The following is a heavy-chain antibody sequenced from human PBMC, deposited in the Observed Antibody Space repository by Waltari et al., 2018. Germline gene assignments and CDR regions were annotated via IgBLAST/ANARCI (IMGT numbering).Heavy chain of an antibody. CDR1: GGSFSGYY. CDR2: INHSGST. J-gene: IGHJ4*02. V-gene: IGHV4-34*01. Sequence: QVQLQQWGAGLLKPSETLSLTCVVYGGSFSGYYGRWIRQSPGKGLEGIGEINHSGSTNYNPSLKSRVTISVDTSKNQFSLKVSSVTAADTAVYYCARGGQWKFDYWGQGTLVTVSS. D-gene: IGHD6-19*01. CDR3: ARGGQWKFDY.